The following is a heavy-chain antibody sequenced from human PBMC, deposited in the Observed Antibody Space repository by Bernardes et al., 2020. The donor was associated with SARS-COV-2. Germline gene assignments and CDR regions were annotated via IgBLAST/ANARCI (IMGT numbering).Heavy chain of an antibody. D-gene: IGHD3-22*01. CDR1: GYTFTSYG. Sequence: ASVKVSCKASGYTFTSYGINWVRQAPGQGLEWMGWISAYNGNTNYAQNLKDRVTMTTDTSTSTAYMELRSLRFDDTAVYYCARGNYFYETSDFRVGMDVWGQGTTVTVSS. V-gene: IGHV1-18*01. J-gene: IGHJ6*02. CDR3: ARGNYFYETSDFRVGMDV. CDR2: ISAYNGNT.